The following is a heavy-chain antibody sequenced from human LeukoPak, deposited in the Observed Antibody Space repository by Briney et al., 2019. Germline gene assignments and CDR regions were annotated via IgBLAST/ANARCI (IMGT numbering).Heavy chain of an antibody. D-gene: IGHD2-15*01. CDR2: IYSGGST. CDR3: ARDRHCSGGSCSGL. V-gene: IGHV3-53*01. CDR1: GLTVSNNY. J-gene: IGHJ4*02. Sequence: GGSLRLSCAASGLTVSNNYMKWVRQAPGKGLKWVSLIYSGGSTYYADSVKGRFTISRDTPKNTVYLQMNSLRAEDTAVYYCARDRHCSGGSCSGLWGQGTLVTVSS.